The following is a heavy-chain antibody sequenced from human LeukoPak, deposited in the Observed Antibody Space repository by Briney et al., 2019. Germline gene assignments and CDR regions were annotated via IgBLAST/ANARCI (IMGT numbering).Heavy chain of an antibody. CDR1: GGSISSYY. J-gene: IGHJ4*02. D-gene: IGHD6-25*01. Sequence: SETLSLTGTVSGGSISSYYWSWIRQPPGKGLEWIGYIYYSGSTNYNPSLKSRVTISVDTSKNQFSLKLSSVTAADTAVYYCARHGGGFASRIDYWGQGTLVTVSS. V-gene: IGHV4-59*08. CDR2: IYYSGST. CDR3: ARHGGGFASRIDY.